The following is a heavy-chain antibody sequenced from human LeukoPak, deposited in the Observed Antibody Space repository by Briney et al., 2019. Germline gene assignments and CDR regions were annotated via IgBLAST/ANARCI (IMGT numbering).Heavy chain of an antibody. CDR3: ARGLSSSWYSVTHYYYMDV. V-gene: IGHV1-8*03. D-gene: IGHD6-13*01. Sequence: ASVKVSCKASGYTFTSYDINWVRQATGQGLEWMGWMNPNSGNTGYAQKFQGRVTITRNTSISTAYMELSSLRSEDTAVYYCARGLSSSWYSVTHYYYMDVWGKGTTVTVSS. J-gene: IGHJ6*03. CDR1: GYTFTSYD. CDR2: MNPNSGNT.